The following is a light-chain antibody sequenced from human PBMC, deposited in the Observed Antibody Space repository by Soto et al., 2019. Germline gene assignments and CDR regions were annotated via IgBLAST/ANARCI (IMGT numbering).Light chain of an antibody. Sequence: DIVMTQSPDSLAVSLGERATINCKSSQSVLYTSKNKNYLAWYQQKPGQPPKLLIYWASTRESGVPDRFSGSGSGTDFPLTISSLQAEDVAVYYCQQYYTTPPITFGQGTRLEIK. CDR2: WAS. J-gene: IGKJ5*01. V-gene: IGKV4-1*01. CDR1: QSVLYTSKNKNY. CDR3: QQYYTTPPIT.